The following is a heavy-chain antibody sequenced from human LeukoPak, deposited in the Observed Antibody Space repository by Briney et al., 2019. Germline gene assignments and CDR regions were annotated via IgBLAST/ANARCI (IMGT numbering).Heavy chain of an antibody. J-gene: IGHJ5*02. CDR3: ARYGLSSIAARPGGLVAYNWFDP. CDR2: INPNSGGT. D-gene: IGHD6-6*01. CDR1: GYTFTGYY. Sequence: ASVKVSCKASGYTFTGYYMHWVRQAPGQGLEWMGWINPNSGGTNYAQKFQGRDTMTRDTSISTAYMELSRLRSDDTAVYYCARYGLSSIAARPGGLVAYNWFDPWGQGTLVTVSS. V-gene: IGHV1-2*02.